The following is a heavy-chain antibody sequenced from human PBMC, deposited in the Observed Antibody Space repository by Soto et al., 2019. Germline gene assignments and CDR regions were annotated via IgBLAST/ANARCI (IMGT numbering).Heavy chain of an antibody. CDR3: AKGVSSSAWSASDS. CDR2: ISDSDNAT. CDR1: GFTLSSYA. D-gene: IGHD6-19*01. J-gene: IGHJ4*02. Sequence: EVQLLESGGGLVQPGGSLRLSCAASGFTLSSYAMTWVRQAPGKGLEWVSVISDSDNATYYADSVKGRLTISRDNSKNTLYLQLNSLRAEDMAVYYCAKGVSSSAWSASDSWGQGTLVTVSA. V-gene: IGHV3-23*01.